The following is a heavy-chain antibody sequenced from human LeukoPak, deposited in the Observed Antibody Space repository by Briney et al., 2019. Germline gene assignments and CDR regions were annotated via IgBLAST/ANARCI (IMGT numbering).Heavy chain of an antibody. J-gene: IGHJ4*02. Sequence: GGSLRLSCAASGFTFSSYAMSWVRQAPGKGLEWVSAISGSGGSTYYADSVKGRFTISRDNSKNTPYLQMNSLRAEDTAVYYCAKFGGLYNWNYYFDYWGQGTLVTVSS. CDR2: ISGSGGST. V-gene: IGHV3-23*01. CDR3: AKFGGLYNWNYYFDY. D-gene: IGHD1-7*01. CDR1: GFTFSSYA.